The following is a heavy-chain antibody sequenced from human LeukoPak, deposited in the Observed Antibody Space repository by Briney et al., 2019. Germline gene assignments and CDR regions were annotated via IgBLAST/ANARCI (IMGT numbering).Heavy chain of an antibody. D-gene: IGHD2-15*01. Sequence: ASVKVSCKASGYTFTSYDINWVRQATGQGLEWMGWINTNTGNPTYAQGFTGRFVFSLDTSVSTAYLQISSLKAEDTAVYYCARDHCSGGSCYPYYYMDVWGKGTTVTVSS. V-gene: IGHV7-4-1*02. CDR1: GYTFTSYD. CDR2: INTNTGNP. J-gene: IGHJ6*03. CDR3: ARDHCSGGSCYPYYYMDV.